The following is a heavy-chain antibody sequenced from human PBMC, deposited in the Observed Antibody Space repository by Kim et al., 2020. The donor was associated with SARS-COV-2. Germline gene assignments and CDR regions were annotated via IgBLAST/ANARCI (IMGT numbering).Heavy chain of an antibody. J-gene: IGHJ6*02. D-gene: IGHD4-17*01. V-gene: IGHV1-69*04. CDR1: GCTFSSYA. CDR2: IIPILGIA. CDR3: ASYGDSYTYYYYYDMDV. Sequence: SVKVSCKASGCTFSSYAIIWVRQAPGQGLEWMGRIIPILGIANYAQNFQGRVTITADKSTSTAYMELSSLRSEDTAVYYCASYGDSYTYYYYYDMDVWG.